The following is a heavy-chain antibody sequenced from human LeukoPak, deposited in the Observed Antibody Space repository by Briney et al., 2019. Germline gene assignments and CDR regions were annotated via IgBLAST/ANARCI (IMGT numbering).Heavy chain of an antibody. CDR1: GYSFPSYW. D-gene: IGHD3-22*01. CDR2: IYPGDSDT. V-gene: IGHV5-51*01. Sequence: HGESLKISCKGSGYSFPSYWIGWVRQMPGKGLEWMGIIYPGDSDTRYSPSFQGQVTISADKSINTAYLQWSSLKASDTAMYYCARSGYYDSSTYSDYWGQGTLVTVSS. J-gene: IGHJ4*02. CDR3: ARSGYYDSSTYSDY.